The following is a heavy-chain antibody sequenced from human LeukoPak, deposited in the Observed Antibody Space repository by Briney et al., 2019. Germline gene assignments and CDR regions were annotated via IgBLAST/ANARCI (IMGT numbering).Heavy chain of an antibody. Sequence: GASVKVSCKASGYTFTSYGISWVRQAPGQGLEWMGWISAYNGNTNYAQKLQGRVTMTTDTSTSTAYMELRSLRSGDTAVYYCARDIVEAVAVSWSDPWGQGALVTVSS. D-gene: IGHD6-19*01. CDR1: GYTFTSYG. V-gene: IGHV1-18*01. CDR3: ARDIVEAVAVSWSDP. J-gene: IGHJ5*02. CDR2: ISAYNGNT.